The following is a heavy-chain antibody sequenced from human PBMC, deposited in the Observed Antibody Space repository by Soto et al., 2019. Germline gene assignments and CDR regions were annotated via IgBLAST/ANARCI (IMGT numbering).Heavy chain of an antibody. J-gene: IGHJ6*02. V-gene: IGHV4-31*03. CDR1: GGSISSGGYY. D-gene: IGHD6-6*01. CDR3: ARDLLYSSSSGEYYYYGMDV. CDR2: IYYSGST. Sequence: PSETLSLTCTVSGGSISSGGYYWSWIRQHPGKGLEWIGYIYYSGSTYYNPSLKSRVTISVDTSKNQFSLKLSSVTAADTAVYYCARDLLYSSSSGEYYYYGMDVWGQGTTVTVSS.